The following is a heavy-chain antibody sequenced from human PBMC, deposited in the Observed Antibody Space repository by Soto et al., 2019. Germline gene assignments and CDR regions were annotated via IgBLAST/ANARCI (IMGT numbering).Heavy chain of an antibody. J-gene: IGHJ4*02. CDR3: ARANCVRCHFDL. CDR1: GASLTRGVYY. CDR2: IYYRGTT. Sequence: QVQLQESGPRLAKPSESLSLTCSVSGASLTRGVYYWSWLRQPPGRQLEWIGSIYYRGTTNYTPSLTGRVTISEDTSRNQVSVTVKSVTAADTAVYFCARANCVRCHFDLWGQGTLVTVSS. D-gene: IGHD2-21*01. V-gene: IGHV4-61*08.